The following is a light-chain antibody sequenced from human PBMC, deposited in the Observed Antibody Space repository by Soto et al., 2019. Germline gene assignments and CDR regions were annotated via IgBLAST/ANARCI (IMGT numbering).Light chain of an antibody. J-gene: IGLJ3*02. V-gene: IGLV2-11*01. CDR3: CSYAGSYNLGV. CDR1: SSDVGGYDF. CDR2: DVT. Sequence: QSVLTQPRSVSGSPGQSVTISCTGTSSDVGGYDFVSWYQQHPGKAPKLMIHDVTKRPSGVPDRFSGSKSGNSASLTISGIQAEDEADYYCCSYAGSYNLGVFGGGTKVTVL.